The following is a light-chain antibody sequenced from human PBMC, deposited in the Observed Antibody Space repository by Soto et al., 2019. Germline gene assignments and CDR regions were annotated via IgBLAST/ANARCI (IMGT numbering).Light chain of an antibody. J-gene: IGLJ1*01. CDR1: SSDVGGYNY. Sequence: QSVLTQPASVSGSPGQSITISCTGTSSDVGGYNYVSWYQQQSGKAPKLMIHEVSNQPSGVSNRFSGSKSGNTASLTISGLQAEDEADYYCSSYTSSRAYVFGIGTKVTV. V-gene: IGLV2-14*01. CDR3: SSYTSSRAYV. CDR2: EVS.